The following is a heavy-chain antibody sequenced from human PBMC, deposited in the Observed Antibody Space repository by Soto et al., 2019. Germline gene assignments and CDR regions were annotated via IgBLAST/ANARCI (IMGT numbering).Heavy chain of an antibody. J-gene: IGHJ4*02. CDR3: AKSIDFWSGTQVDY. V-gene: IGHV3-30*18. D-gene: IGHD3-3*01. CDR2: ISYDGSNK. Sequence: PGGSLRLSCAASGFTFSSYAMSWVRQAPGKGLEWVAVISYDGSNKYYADSVKGRFTISRDNSKNTLYLQMNSLRAEDTAVYYCAKSIDFWSGTQVDYWGQGTLVTVSS. CDR1: GFTFSSYA.